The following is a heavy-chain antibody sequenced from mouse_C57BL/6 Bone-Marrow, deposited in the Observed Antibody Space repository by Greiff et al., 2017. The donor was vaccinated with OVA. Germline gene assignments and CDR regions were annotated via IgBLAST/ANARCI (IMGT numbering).Heavy chain of an antibody. CDR2: IHPNSGST. D-gene: IGHD1-1*01. V-gene: IGHV1-64*01. J-gene: IGHJ1*03. CDR3: ARGGVAYYGSSYGYFDV. CDR1: GYTFTSYW. Sequence: VQLQQPGAELVKPGASVKLFCKASGYTFTSYWMHWVKQRPGQGLEWIGMIHPNSGSTNYNEKFKSKATLTVDKSSSTAYMQLSSLTSEDSAVYYCARGGVAYYGSSYGYFDVWGTGTTVTVSS.